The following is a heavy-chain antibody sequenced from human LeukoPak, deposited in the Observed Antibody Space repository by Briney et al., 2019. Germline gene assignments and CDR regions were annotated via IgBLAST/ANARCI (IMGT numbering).Heavy chain of an antibody. CDR3: ARGRSMVRGAQYFDY. V-gene: IGHV3-11*05. D-gene: IGHD3-10*01. CDR2: ISSSSSYT. Sequence: GGSLRLSCAASGFTFSDYYMSWIRQAPGKGLEWVSCISSSSSYTNYADSVKGRFTISRDNAKNSLYLQMNSLRAEDTAVYYCARGRSMVRGAQYFDYWGQGTLVTVSS. CDR1: GFTFSDYY. J-gene: IGHJ4*02.